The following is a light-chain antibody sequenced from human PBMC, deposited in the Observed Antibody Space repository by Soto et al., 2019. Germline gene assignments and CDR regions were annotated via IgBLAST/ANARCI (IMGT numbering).Light chain of an antibody. V-gene: IGLV2-8*01. CDR1: SSDIGGYNY. CDR2: EVS. CDR3: SSDAGSVV. Sequence: QSALTQPPSASGSPGQSVTISCTGTSSDIGGYNYVSWYQQHPGKAPKLMIYEVSKRPSGVPDRFSGSKSGNTASLTFSGLQSEDEADYFCSSDAGSVVFGGGTE. J-gene: IGLJ2*01.